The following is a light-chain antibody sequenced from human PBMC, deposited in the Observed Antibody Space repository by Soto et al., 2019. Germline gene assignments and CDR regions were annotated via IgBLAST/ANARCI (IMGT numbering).Light chain of an antibody. V-gene: IGKV1-5*01. CDR2: DAS. J-gene: IGKJ1*01. Sequence: DIQMTQSPSTLSATAGDRVTITCRASQSINSWLAWYQHKPGKAPKLLIYDASNLDSGVSARFSRSGSGTEVSLTISNLQPDDFAAYYCHQYEYYWTFGQGTRVVVK. CDR3: HQYEYYWT. CDR1: QSINSW.